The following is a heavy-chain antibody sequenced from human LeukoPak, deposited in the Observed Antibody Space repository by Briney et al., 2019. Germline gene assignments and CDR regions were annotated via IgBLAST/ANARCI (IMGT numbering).Heavy chain of an antibody. D-gene: IGHD5-18*01. V-gene: IGHV3-64D*06. Sequence: GGSLRLSCSASGFTFSSYAMHWVRQAPGKGLEYVSAISSNGGSTYYADSVKGRFTISRDNSKNTLYLQMSSLRAEDTAVYYCVKASGGIQLRSTYDYWGQGTLVTVSS. J-gene: IGHJ4*02. CDR1: GFTFSSYA. CDR2: ISSNGGST. CDR3: VKASGGIQLRSTYDY.